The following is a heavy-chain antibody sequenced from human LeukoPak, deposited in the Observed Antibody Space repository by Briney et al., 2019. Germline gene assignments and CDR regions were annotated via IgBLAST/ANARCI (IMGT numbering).Heavy chain of an antibody. D-gene: IGHD6-19*01. CDR2: INHSGST. CDR1: GGSFSGYY. Sequence: SGTLSLTCAVYGGSFSGYYWSWIRQPPGKGLEWIGEINHSGSTNYNPSLKSRVTISVDTSKNQFSLKLSSVTAADTAVYYCARGTAGKAYFDYWGQGTLVTVSS. CDR3: ARGTAGKAYFDY. J-gene: IGHJ4*02. V-gene: IGHV4-34*01.